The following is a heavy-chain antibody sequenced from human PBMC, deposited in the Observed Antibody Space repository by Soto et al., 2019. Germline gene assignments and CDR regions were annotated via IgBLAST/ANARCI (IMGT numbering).Heavy chain of an antibody. J-gene: IGHJ4*02. CDR3: ARRRGYSYDFDY. CDR1: GYTFTNNW. V-gene: IGHV5-10-1*01. D-gene: IGHD5-18*01. CDR2: IDPSDSRT. Sequence: GESLKISCNASGYTFTNNWISWVRQKPGQGLEWMGRIDPSDSRTKYNPSFEGHVTISIDKSINTAFLQWSSLRASNTAVYFCARRRGYSYDFDYWGQGTLVTVSS.